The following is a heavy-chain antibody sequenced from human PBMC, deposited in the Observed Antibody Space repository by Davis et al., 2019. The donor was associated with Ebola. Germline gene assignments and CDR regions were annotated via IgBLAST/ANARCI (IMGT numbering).Heavy chain of an antibody. CDR2: ISAYNGNT. V-gene: IGHV1-18*01. J-gene: IGHJ4*02. Sequence: AASVKVSCKASGYTFTSYGISWVLQAPGHGLEWMGWISAYNGNTNYAQKLQGRVTMTTDTSTSTAYIELRSLRSDDTAVYYCARDGDYGDYFDYWGQGTLVTVSS. CDR1: GYTFTSYG. CDR3: ARDGDYGDYFDY. D-gene: IGHD4-17*01.